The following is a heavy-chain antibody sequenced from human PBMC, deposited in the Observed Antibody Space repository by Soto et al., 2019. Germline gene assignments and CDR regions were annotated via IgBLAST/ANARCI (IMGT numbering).Heavy chain of an antibody. V-gene: IGHV4-59*01. D-gene: IGHD1-26*01. Sequence: PSETLSLTCTVSGGSISSDYWSWIRQPPGKGLEWIGYIYYSGSTNYNPSLKSRVTISVDTSKNQFSLKLSSVTAADTAVYYCARGGGSYYHYYGMDVWGQGTTVTVSS. CDR1: GGSISSDY. CDR2: IYYSGST. CDR3: ARGGGSYYHYYGMDV. J-gene: IGHJ6*02.